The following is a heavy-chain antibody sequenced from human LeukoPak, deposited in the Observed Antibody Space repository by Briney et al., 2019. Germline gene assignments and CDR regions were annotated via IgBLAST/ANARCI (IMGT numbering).Heavy chain of an antibody. CDR2: DGTNT. CDR1: GFTFRTCG. CDR3: VRDKDWYFDY. J-gene: IGHJ4*02. Sequence: GGSLRLSCAASGFTFRTCGMHWVRQAPGKGLEWVAIDGTNTYYADSVKGRFTISRDNSKNTLYLQMNSLSGEDTAVYYCVRDKDWYFDYWGQGTLVTVSS. V-gene: IGHV3-33*01. D-gene: IGHD3/OR15-3a*01.